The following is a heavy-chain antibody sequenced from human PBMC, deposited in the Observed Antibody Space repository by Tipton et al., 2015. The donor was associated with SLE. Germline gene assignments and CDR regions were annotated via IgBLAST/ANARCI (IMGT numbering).Heavy chain of an antibody. CDR2: IYTSGST. Sequence: TLSLTCTASGGSISSGSYYWSWIRQPAGKGLEWIGHIYTSGSTYYNPSLKSRVTISVDTSKNQFSLKLSSATAADTAVYYCAGPVNGIDYWGQGTLVTVSS. V-gene: IGHV4-61*09. D-gene: IGHD3/OR15-3a*01. J-gene: IGHJ4*02. CDR1: GGSISSGSYY. CDR3: AGPVNGIDY.